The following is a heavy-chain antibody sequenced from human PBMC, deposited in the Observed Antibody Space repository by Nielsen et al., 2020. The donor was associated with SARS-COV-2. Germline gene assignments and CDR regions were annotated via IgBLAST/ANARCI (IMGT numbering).Heavy chain of an antibody. CDR2: ISYDGSSK. Sequence: GGSLRLSCAASGFTFSSYGMHWVRQAPGKGLEWVAVISYDGSSKYYADSVKGRFTISRDNSKNTLYLQMNSLRAEDTAVYYCAKPLSGSYYDFFDYWGQGTLVTVSS. V-gene: IGHV3-30*18. D-gene: IGHD1-26*01. CDR3: AKPLSGSYYDFFDY. J-gene: IGHJ4*02. CDR1: GFTFSSYG.